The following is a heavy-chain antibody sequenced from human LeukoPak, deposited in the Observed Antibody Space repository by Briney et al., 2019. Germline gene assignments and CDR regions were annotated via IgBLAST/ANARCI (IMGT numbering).Heavy chain of an antibody. CDR3: ARDHPPPPGYNYGWVDY. J-gene: IGHJ4*02. V-gene: IGHV3-21*04. CDR2: ISSSSSYI. Sequence: GGSLRLSCAASGFTFSSYSMNWVRQAPGKGLEWVSSISSSSSYIYYADSVKGRFTISRDNAKNSLYLQMNSLRNEDTALFFCARDHPPPPGYNYGWVDYWGLGTLVTVSS. CDR1: GFTFSSYS. D-gene: IGHD5-18*01.